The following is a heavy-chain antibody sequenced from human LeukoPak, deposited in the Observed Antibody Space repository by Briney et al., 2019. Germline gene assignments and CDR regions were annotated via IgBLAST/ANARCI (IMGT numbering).Heavy chain of an antibody. J-gene: IGHJ2*01. CDR1: GGSISSYY. CDR3: ARVNYYGSGSYYSHWYFDL. V-gene: IGHV4-4*07. CDR2: IYTSGST. Sequence: PSETLSLTCTVSGGSISSYYWSWIRQPAGKGLEWIGRIYTSGSTNYNPSLKSRVTISVDTSKNQFSPKLSSVTAADTAVYYCARVNYYGSGSYYSHWYFDLWGRGTLVTVSS. D-gene: IGHD3-10*01.